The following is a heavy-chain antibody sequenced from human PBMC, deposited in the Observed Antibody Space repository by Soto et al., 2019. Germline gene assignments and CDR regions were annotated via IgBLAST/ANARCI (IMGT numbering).Heavy chain of an antibody. Sequence: ETLSLTCAVYGGSFSGYYWSWIRQPPGKGLEWIGEINHSGSTNYNPSLKSRVTISVDTSKNQFSLKLSSVTAADTAVYYCARGRSRNARAPRGWFDPWGQGTLVTSPQ. D-gene: IGHD4-4*01. J-gene: IGHJ5*02. CDR3: ARGRSRNARAPRGWFDP. CDR1: GGSFSGYY. V-gene: IGHV4-34*01. CDR2: INHSGST.